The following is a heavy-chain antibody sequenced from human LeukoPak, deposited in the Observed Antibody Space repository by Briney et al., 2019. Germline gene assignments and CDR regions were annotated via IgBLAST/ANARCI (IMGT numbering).Heavy chain of an antibody. Sequence: GGSLRLSCAASGFTFSSYAMSWVRQAPGKGLEWVSAISGSGGSTYYADSVKGRFTISRDNSKNTLYLQMNSLRVEDTAVYYCAKKGGDYDILTGHNALDYWGQGTLVTVSS. CDR3: AKKGGDYDILTGHNALDY. J-gene: IGHJ4*02. V-gene: IGHV3-23*01. CDR1: GFTFSSYA. D-gene: IGHD3-9*01. CDR2: ISGSGGST.